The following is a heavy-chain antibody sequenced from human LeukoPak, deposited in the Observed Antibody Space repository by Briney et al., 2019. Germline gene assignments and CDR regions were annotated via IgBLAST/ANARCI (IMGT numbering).Heavy chain of an antibody. Sequence: PSETLSLTCTVSGGSISSGGYYWSWIRQHPGKGLEWIGYIYYSGSTYYNLSLKSRVTISVDTSKNQFSLKLSSVTAADTAVYYCARGQTTVVTPYYYYGMDVWGQGTTVTVSS. CDR3: ARGQTTVVTPYYYYGMDV. CDR1: GGSISSGGYY. V-gene: IGHV4-31*03. D-gene: IGHD4-23*01. CDR2: IYYSGST. J-gene: IGHJ6*02.